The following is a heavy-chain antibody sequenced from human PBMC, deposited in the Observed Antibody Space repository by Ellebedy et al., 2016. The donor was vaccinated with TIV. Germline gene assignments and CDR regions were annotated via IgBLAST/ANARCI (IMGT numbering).Heavy chain of an antibody. V-gene: IGHV3-33*08. CDR2: IWYDGSNK. D-gene: IGHD3-10*01. Sequence: GESLKISCAASGFTFSSYAMSWVRQAPGKGLEWVAVIWYDGSNKYYADSVKGRFTISRDNSKNTLYLQMNSLRAEDTAVYYCARDRASHPNYWGQGTLVTVSS. CDR3: ARDRASHPNY. CDR1: GFTFSSYA. J-gene: IGHJ4*02.